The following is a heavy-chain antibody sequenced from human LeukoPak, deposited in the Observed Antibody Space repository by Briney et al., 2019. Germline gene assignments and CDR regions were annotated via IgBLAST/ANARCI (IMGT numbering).Heavy chain of an antibody. CDR2: INHSGST. D-gene: IGHD3-22*01. Sequence: SETLSLTCAVYGGSFSGYYWSWIRQPPGKGPEWLGEINHSGSTNYNPSLKSRVTISVDTSKNQFSLKLSSVTAADTAVYYCARGRGEYYYDSSGYYPWWGQGTLVTVSS. J-gene: IGHJ4*02. CDR3: ARGRGEYYYDSSGYYPW. CDR1: GGSFSGYY. V-gene: IGHV4-34*01.